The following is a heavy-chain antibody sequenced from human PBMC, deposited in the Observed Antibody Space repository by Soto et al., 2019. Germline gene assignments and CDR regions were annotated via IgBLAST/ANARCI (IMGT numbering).Heavy chain of an antibody. J-gene: IGHJ5*02. CDR2: IYYSGST. CDR3: ARQEGIAAAGPYNWFDP. Sequence: QLQLQESGPGLVKPSETLSLTCTVSGGSISSSSYYWGWIRQPPGKGLEWIGSIYYSGSTYYNPSLKSRVTISVATSKNKFSLKLSSVTAADTAVYYCARQEGIAAAGPYNWFDPWGQGTLVTVSS. D-gene: IGHD6-13*01. V-gene: IGHV4-39*01. CDR1: GGSISSSSYY.